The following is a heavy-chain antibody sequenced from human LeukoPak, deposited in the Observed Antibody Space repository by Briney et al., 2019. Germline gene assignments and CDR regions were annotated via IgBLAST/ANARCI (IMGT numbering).Heavy chain of an antibody. CDR3: ARMVRGVITY. J-gene: IGHJ4*02. Sequence: GRSLRLSCAASGFTFSSYAMHWVRQAPGKGLEWVAVISYDGSNKYYADSVKGRFTISRDNSKNTLYLQMNSLRAEDTAVYYCARMVRGVITYWGQGTLVTVSS. CDR1: GFTFSSYA. V-gene: IGHV3-30*14. D-gene: IGHD3-10*01. CDR2: ISYDGSNK.